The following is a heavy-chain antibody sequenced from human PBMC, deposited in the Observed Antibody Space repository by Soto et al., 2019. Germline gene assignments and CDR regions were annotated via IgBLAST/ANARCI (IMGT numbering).Heavy chain of an antibody. CDR3: ARIEYSTSSFFDY. V-gene: IGHV3-48*03. D-gene: IGHD6-6*01. CDR2: ISGSGNTI. Sequence: GGSLRLSCAASGFIFSSYEMNWVRQAPGKGLEWVSYISGSGNTIYCADSVKGRFTISRNNAKNSLYLQMNSLRAEDTAVYFCARIEYSTSSFFDYWGQGTLVTVSS. J-gene: IGHJ4*02. CDR1: GFIFSSYE.